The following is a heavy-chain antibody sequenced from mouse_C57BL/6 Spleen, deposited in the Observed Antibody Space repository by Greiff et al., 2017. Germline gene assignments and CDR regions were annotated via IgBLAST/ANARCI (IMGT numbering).Heavy chain of an antibody. CDR2: INPNNGGT. J-gene: IGHJ4*01. D-gene: IGHD3-2*02. Sequence: EVQLQQSGPELVKPGASVKISCKASGYTFTDYYMNWVKQSHGKSLEWIGDINPNNGGTSYNQKFKGKATLTVDKSSSTAYMELRSLTSEDSAVYYCARRGAAQARDAMDYWGQGTSVTVSS. V-gene: IGHV1-26*01. CDR3: ARRGAAQARDAMDY. CDR1: GYTFTDYY.